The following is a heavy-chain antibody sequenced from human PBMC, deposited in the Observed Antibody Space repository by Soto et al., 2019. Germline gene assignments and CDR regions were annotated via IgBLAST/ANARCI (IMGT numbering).Heavy chain of an antibody. CDR2: IYYSGST. Sequence: SETLSLTCTVSGGSISSSSYYWGWIRQPPGKGLEWIGSIYYSGSTYYNPSLKSRVTISVDTSKNQFSLKLSSVTAADTAVYYCARRVSSGWHYYFDYWGQGTLVNVSS. D-gene: IGHD6-19*01. V-gene: IGHV4-39*01. CDR1: GGSISSSSYY. CDR3: ARRVSSGWHYYFDY. J-gene: IGHJ4*02.